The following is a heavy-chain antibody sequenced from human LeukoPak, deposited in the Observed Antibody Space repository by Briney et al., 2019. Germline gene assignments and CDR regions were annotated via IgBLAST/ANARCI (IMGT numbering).Heavy chain of an antibody. D-gene: IGHD3-9*01. V-gene: IGHV4-31*03. CDR1: GGSISSGGYY. J-gene: IGHJ5*02. CDR2: IYYGGST. CDR3: ARGSRYDILTGYPEYNWFDP. Sequence: SQTLSLTCTVSGGSISSGGYYWSWIRQHPGKGLEWIGYIYYGGSTYYNPSLKSRVTISVDTSKNQFSLKLSSVTAADTAVYYCARGSRYDILTGYPEYNWFDPWGQGTLVTVSS.